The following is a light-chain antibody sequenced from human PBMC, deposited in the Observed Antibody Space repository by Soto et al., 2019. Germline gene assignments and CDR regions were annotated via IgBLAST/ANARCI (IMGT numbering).Light chain of an antibody. CDR3: QKRRNWPHT. Sequence: EIELTQSPATLSLSPGERATLSCRASQSVSSYLAWYQQKPGQAPRLLIYDASTWATGIPARFSGSGSGTDFTLTNSSLEPGDCAVYLCQKRRNWPHTFGQGTKLEIK. V-gene: IGKV3-11*01. J-gene: IGKJ2*01. CDR2: DAS. CDR1: QSVSSY.